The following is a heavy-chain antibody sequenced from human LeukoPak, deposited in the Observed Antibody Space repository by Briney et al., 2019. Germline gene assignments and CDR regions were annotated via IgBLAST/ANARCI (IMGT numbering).Heavy chain of an antibody. V-gene: IGHV3-23*01. Sequence: GGSLRLSCTTSGFTFSSSAMSWVRQAPGKGLEWVSDINSSGGRTYYADAVKGRFTISRDNDKNSVYLQMNSLRADDTAVYYCARGGSYYWPIDLWGQGTLVTVSS. CDR2: INSSGGRT. D-gene: IGHD1-26*01. CDR3: ARGGSYYWPIDL. CDR1: GFTFSSSA. J-gene: IGHJ5*02.